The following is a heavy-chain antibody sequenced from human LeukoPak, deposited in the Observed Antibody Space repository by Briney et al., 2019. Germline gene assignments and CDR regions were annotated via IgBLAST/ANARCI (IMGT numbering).Heavy chain of an antibody. CDR2: INNDGSST. CDR1: GFTFSGSA. CDR3: VRDNGGEHL. V-gene: IGHV3-74*01. Sequence: GGSLRLSCAASGFTFSGSAMHWVRQAPGKGLVWVSRINNDGSSTIYADSVKGRFTISRDNAKNTLYLQMNSLRDDDTAVYYCVRDNGGEHLWGQGTLVTVSS. J-gene: IGHJ4*02. D-gene: IGHD3-16*01.